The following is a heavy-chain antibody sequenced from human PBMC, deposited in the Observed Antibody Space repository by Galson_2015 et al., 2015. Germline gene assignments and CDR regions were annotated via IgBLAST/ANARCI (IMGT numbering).Heavy chain of an antibody. J-gene: IGHJ6*02. CDR1: GYTLTELS. V-gene: IGHV1-24*01. D-gene: IGHD3-10*01. Sequence: SVKVSCKVSGYTLTELSMHWVRQAPGKGLEWMGGFDPEDGETIYAQKFQGRVTMTEDTSTDTAYMELSSLRSEDTAVYYCATDLSGSHYYYYGMDVWGQGTTVTVSS. CDR2: FDPEDGET. CDR3: ATDLSGSHYYYYGMDV.